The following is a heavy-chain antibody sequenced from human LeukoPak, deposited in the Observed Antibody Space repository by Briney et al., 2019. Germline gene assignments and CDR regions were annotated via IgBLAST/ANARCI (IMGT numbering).Heavy chain of an antibody. CDR2: MNPNSGNT. CDR3: ARGGAYYGSGSFFNWFDP. CDR1: GYTFTSYD. Sequence: ASVKVSCKASGYTFTSYDINWVRQATGQGLEWMGWMNPNSGNTGYAQKFQDRVTMTRNTSISTAYMELSSLRSEDTAVYYCARGGAYYGSGSFFNWFDPWGQGTLVTVSS. V-gene: IGHV1-8*01. J-gene: IGHJ5*02. D-gene: IGHD3-10*01.